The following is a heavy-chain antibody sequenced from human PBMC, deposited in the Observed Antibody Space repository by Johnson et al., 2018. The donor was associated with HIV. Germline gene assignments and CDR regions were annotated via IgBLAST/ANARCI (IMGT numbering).Heavy chain of an antibody. J-gene: IGHJ3*02. Sequence: VQLVESGGGLVQPGRSLRLSCAASGFTFDDNAMHWVRQAPGQGLEWVSGITWNSGSIGYVDSVKGRFTISRDNAKNSLGLQMNSLRAEDTAVYYCARDLIYSGSWYDTQSALDIWGQGTMVTVSS. CDR3: ARDLIYSGSWYDTQSALDI. D-gene: IGHD6-13*01. V-gene: IGHV3-9*01. CDR2: ITWNSGSI. CDR1: GFTFDDNA.